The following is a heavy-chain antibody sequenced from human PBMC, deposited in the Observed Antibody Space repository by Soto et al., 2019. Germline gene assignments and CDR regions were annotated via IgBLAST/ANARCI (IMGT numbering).Heavy chain of an antibody. D-gene: IGHD6-19*01. CDR1: GFTFSSYG. CDR3: ARGARPGYSSGWYYFDY. J-gene: IGHJ4*02. CDR2: IWYDGSNK. V-gene: IGHV3-33*01. Sequence: GGSLRLSCAASGFTFSSYGMHWVRQAPGKGLEWVAIIWYDGSNKYYADSVKGRFTISRDNSKNTLYLQMNSLRAEDTAVYYCARGARPGYSSGWYYFDYWGQGTLVTVSS.